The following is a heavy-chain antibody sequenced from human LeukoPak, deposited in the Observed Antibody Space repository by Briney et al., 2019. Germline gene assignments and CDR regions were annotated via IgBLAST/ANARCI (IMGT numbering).Heavy chain of an antibody. CDR3: AGSMVRGVIARGNFDY. V-gene: IGHV3-23*01. Sequence: GGSLRLSCAASGFTFSSYAMSWVRQAPGKGLEWVSAISGSGGSTYYADSVKGRFTISRDNSKNTLYLQMNSLRAEDTAVYYCAGSMVRGVIARGNFDYWGQGTLVTVSS. D-gene: IGHD3-10*01. J-gene: IGHJ4*02. CDR2: ISGSGGST. CDR1: GFTFSSYA.